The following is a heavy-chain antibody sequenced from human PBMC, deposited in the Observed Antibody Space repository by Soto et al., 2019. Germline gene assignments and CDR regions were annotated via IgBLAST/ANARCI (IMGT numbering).Heavy chain of an antibody. V-gene: IGHV5-51*01. D-gene: IGHD1-20*01. Sequence: GESLKISCKGSGYNFASYWIGWVRQMPGKGLGWMGIFYPHDSDIRYSPSFQGQVTISADKSISAASLQWSSLKASDTAIYYCARRLDNTLDFWGQGTLVTVSS. J-gene: IGHJ4*02. CDR2: FYPHDSDI. CDR1: GYNFASYW. CDR3: ARRLDNTLDF.